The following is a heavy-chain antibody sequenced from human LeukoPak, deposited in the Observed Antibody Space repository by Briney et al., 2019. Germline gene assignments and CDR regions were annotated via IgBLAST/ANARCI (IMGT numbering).Heavy chain of an antibody. Sequence: SETLSLTCTVSGGSISSYYWSWIRQPPGKGLEWIGYIYQSGNTYYNPSLKSRVTISVDTSKNQFSLKLSSVTAADTAVYYCARVLKEQLVYYYYMDVWGKGTTVTVSS. CDR2: IYQSGNT. CDR3: ARVLKEQLVYYYYMDV. J-gene: IGHJ6*03. V-gene: IGHV4-59*01. D-gene: IGHD6-6*01. CDR1: GGSISSYY.